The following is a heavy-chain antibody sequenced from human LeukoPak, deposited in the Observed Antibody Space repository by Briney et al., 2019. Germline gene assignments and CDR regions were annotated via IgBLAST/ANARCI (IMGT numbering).Heavy chain of an antibody. CDR1: GYYFTSYG. V-gene: IGHV1-18*01. CDR2: ITTYNGRT. D-gene: IGHD3-9*01. Sequence: ASVKVSCKAAGYYFTSYGITWVRRAPGQGLEWMGLITTYNGRTNYAQNFQTRVTMTTDTSTNTAYMELRSLRSDDTAVYYCARGINYDLLTGYSEGFDFWGQGTPVTVSS. CDR3: ARGINYDLLTGYSEGFDF. J-gene: IGHJ4*02.